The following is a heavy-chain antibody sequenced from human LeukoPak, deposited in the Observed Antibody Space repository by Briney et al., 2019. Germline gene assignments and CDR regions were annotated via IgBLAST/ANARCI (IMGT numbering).Heavy chain of an antibody. Sequence: SETLSLTCTVSGGSISSNSYYWGWIRPPPGKGLEGIGCIYYSGRTYNNPSLKSRVTISVDTSKNQFSLKLSSVTAADTAVYYGARQGIAEAGFDYWGQGTLVTVSS. J-gene: IGHJ4*02. CDR3: ARQGIAEAGFDY. D-gene: IGHD6-13*01. V-gene: IGHV4-39*01. CDR1: GGSISSNSYY. CDR2: IYYSGRT.